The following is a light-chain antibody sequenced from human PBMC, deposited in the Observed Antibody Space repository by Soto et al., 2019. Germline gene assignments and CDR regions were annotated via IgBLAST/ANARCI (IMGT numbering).Light chain of an antibody. CDR3: SSYTTRHTLV. CDR2: EVS. Sequence: QPVLTQPASVSESPGQSITISCTGTSSDIGVSTFVSWYQQHPGKAPELIIYEVSDRPSGVSHRFSGSKSGNTASLTISGLQAEDEDDYYCSSYTTRHTLVFGGGTKLTVL. J-gene: IGLJ2*01. V-gene: IGLV2-14*01. CDR1: SSDIGVSTF.